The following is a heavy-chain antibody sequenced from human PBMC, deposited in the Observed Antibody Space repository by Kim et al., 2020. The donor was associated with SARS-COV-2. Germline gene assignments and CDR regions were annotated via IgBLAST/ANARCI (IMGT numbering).Heavy chain of an antibody. CDR3: ARHAGSGWGGFDP. V-gene: IGHV4-59*08. CDR2: IYYSGST. Sequence: SETLSLTCTVSGGSISSYYWSWIRQPPGRGLEWIGYIYYSGSTNYNPSLKSRVTISVDTSKNQFSLKLSSVTAADTAVYYCARHAGSGWGGFDPWGQGTLVTVSS. CDR1: GGSISSYY. J-gene: IGHJ5*02. D-gene: IGHD6-19*01.